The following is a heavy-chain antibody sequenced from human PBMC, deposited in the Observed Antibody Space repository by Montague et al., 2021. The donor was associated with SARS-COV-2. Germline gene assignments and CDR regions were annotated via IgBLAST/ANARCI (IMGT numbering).Heavy chain of an antibody. J-gene: IGHJ3*01. V-gene: IGHV4-34*01. Sequence: SETLSLTCAVYSGSFSDYYWTWIRQSPGKGLEWIGEINHTGSTTYNPSLKNRVTLSIDTSKNQFSLKLPSVTPADTAAYYCARGQVTISAVLIIIPAAGHFDVWGQGTTVTVSS. CDR2: INHTGST. CDR3: ARGQVTISAVLIIIPAAGHFDV. CDR1: SGSFSDYY. D-gene: IGHD3-3*01.